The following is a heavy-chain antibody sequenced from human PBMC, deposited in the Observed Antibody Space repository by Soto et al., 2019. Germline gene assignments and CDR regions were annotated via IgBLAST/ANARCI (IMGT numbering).Heavy chain of an antibody. Sequence: GGSLRLSCAVSGFTFDDYAMSWVRQAPGKGLEWVSGINWNGGSTGYVDSVRGRFTISRDNAKNSLYLQMNRLRAEDTALYYCASGSITLAASGYYLDSWGQGTRVTVSS. CDR2: INWNGGST. D-gene: IGHD6-13*01. CDR1: GFTFDDYA. CDR3: ASGSITLAASGYYLDS. J-gene: IGHJ4*02. V-gene: IGHV3-20*04.